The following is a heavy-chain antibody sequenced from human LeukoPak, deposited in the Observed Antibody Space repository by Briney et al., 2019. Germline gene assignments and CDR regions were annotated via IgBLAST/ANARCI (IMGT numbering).Heavy chain of an antibody. D-gene: IGHD6-13*01. V-gene: IGHV4-39*07. CDR3: ARGFSSSRYVSRWFDP. CDR2: IYYSGST. Sequence: SETLSLTCTVSGDSISTSSYYWGWIRQPPGKGLEWIGSIYYSGSTYYNPSLKSRVTISVDTSKNQFSLKLSSVTAADTAVYYCARGFSSSRYVSRWFDPWGQGTLVTVSS. J-gene: IGHJ5*02. CDR1: GDSISTSSYY.